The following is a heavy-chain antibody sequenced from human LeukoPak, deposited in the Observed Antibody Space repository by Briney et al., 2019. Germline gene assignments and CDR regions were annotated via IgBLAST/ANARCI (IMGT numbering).Heavy chain of an antibody. CDR1: CGSIRSYY. CDR3: ARGRNDNGGMFFDS. CDR2: ISYSAYT. D-gene: IGHD4-23*01. Sequence: PSETLFLTCTVSCGSIRSYYWSWIRQAPGKGLEWIGFISYSAYTSYSPSLKSRVAISVDTSKSQFSLRLSSMTAADTAIYYCARGRNDNGGMFFDSWAQGTLVTVSS. V-gene: IGHV4-59*01. J-gene: IGHJ4*02.